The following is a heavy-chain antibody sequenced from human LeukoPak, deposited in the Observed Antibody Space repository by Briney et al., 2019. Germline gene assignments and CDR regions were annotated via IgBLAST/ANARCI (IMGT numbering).Heavy chain of an antibody. CDR1: GFTFSSYS. V-gene: IGHV3-21*01. J-gene: IGHJ4*02. Sequence: GSLRLSCTASGFTFSSYSMNWVRQAPGKGLEWASSISTNSSYIYYADSVKGRFTISRDNARNSLYLQMNTLRAEDTAVYYCARILDSAWGELGYWGQGTLVTVSS. CDR3: ARILDSAWGELGY. CDR2: ISTNSSYI. D-gene: IGHD6-19*01.